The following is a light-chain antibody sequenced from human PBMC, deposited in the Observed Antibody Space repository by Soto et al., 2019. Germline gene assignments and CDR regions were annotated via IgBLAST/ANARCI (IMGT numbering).Light chain of an antibody. V-gene: IGLV1-40*01. CDR2: GNS. CDR3: QSYDSSVSGYV. Sequence: QSVLTQPPSVSGAPGQRVTISCTGSSSNIGAGYDVHWYQQLPGTAPKLLISGNSNRPSGVPDRFSGSKSGTSASLAITGLQAEDEADYYCQSYDSSVSGYVFGIGTKLTVL. CDR1: SSNIGAGYD. J-gene: IGLJ1*01.